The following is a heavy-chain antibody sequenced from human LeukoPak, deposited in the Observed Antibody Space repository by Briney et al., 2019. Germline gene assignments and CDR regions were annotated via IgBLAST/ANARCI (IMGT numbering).Heavy chain of an antibody. Sequence: GGTLRLSCAASGLIFRSYWMHWVRQAPGKGLVWVSTINSDGSSTTYADSVKGRFTISRDNAKNTLYLQMNSLRVEDTVVYYCARGPPWYFDLWGRGTLVTVSS. J-gene: IGHJ2*01. CDR2: INSDGSST. V-gene: IGHV3-74*01. CDR1: GLIFRSYW. CDR3: ARGPPWYFDL. D-gene: IGHD6-25*01.